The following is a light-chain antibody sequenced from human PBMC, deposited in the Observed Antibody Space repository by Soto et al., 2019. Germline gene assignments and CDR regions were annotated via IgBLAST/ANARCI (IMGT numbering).Light chain of an antibody. Sequence: QSALTQPPSASGSPGQSVTISCTGTNSDVGGYDYVSWYQQYPGKAPKLMIYGVTNRPSGVSNRFSGSKTGNTASLTISGLQAEDEADYYCFSHRSGDSHVFGTGTKLTVL. CDR3: FSHRSGDSHV. CDR2: GVT. J-gene: IGLJ1*01. V-gene: IGLV2-14*01. CDR1: NSDVGGYDY.